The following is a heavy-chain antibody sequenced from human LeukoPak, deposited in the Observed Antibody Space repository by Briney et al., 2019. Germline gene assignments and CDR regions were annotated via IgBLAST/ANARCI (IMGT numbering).Heavy chain of an antibody. Sequence: SETLSLTCTVSGGSISSYYWSWIRKPAGKGLEWIGRIYTSRSTNYNPSLKSRVTMSVDTSKNQFSLKLSSVTAADTAVYYCARDDIVVVPAAIAYYYYYGMDVWGQGTTVTVSS. D-gene: IGHD2-2*01. CDR2: IYTSRST. CDR3: ARDDIVVVPAAIAYYYYYGMDV. V-gene: IGHV4-4*07. CDR1: GGSISSYY. J-gene: IGHJ6*02.